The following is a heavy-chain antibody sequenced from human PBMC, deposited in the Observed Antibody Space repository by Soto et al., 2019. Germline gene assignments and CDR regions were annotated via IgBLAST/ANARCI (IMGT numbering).Heavy chain of an antibody. D-gene: IGHD4-17*01. CDR2: VKSKTDGGTT. J-gene: IGHJ4*01. Sequence: GGSLILSCTASSFIFGNAWINWVRQAPGKGLEWVGRVKSKTDGGTTDFAAPVKGRFAISRDDSKNMVYLEMNSLKTEDTAIYYCTTDSYMTNIIVRFDYWGHGTLVTVSS. CDR1: SFIFGNAW. V-gene: IGHV3-15*07. CDR3: TTDSYMTNIIVRFDY.